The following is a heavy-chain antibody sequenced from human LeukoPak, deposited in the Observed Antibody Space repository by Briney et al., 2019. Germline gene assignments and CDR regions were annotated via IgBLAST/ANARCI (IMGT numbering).Heavy chain of an antibody. J-gene: IGHJ4*02. Sequence: GGSLRLSCAASGFTFSSYAMSWVRQAPGKGLEWVSAISGDVRSTFYADSVKGRFTISRDNAKNTLYLQMNSLRADDTAVYYCATDLTGPEDYWGQGTLVTVSS. CDR1: GFTFSSYA. CDR2: ISGDVRST. V-gene: IGHV3-23*01. CDR3: ATDLTGPEDY.